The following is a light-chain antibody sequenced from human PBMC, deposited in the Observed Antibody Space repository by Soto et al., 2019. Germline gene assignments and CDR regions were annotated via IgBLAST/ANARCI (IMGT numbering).Light chain of an antibody. CDR1: QSISTR. V-gene: IGKV1-5*01. J-gene: IGKJ1*01. Sequence: IQMTQSPSTLSASVGDRVPITFRASQSISTRLAWYQQKPGKAPKLLIYDASSLESGVPSRFSGSASGTEFTLTISSLQPDDFATYYCKQYNSYSTFGQGTKV. CDR3: KQYNSYST. CDR2: DAS.